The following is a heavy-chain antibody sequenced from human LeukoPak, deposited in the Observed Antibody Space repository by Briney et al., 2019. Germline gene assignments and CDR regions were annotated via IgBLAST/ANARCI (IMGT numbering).Heavy chain of an antibody. CDR2: IRSSSTI. J-gene: IGHJ3*02. CDR1: GFTLSTYS. V-gene: IGHV3-48*01. CDR3: ARVQWFFAFDI. D-gene: IGHD3-22*01. Sequence: GGSLRLSCAASGFTLSTYSMNWVRQAPGKRLEWVSYIRSSSTIFYADSVKGRFTISRDNAMDSLYLQMNSLRAEDTATYYCARVQWFFAFDIWGQGTMVTVSS.